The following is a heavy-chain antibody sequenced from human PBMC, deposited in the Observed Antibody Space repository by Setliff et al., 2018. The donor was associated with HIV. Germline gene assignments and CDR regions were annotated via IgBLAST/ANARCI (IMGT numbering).Heavy chain of an antibody. CDR2: INPGGGNT. CDR1: GYTFTNFY. D-gene: IGHD3-22*01. V-gene: IGHV1-46*01. J-gene: IGHJ4*02. Sequence: ASVKVSCKASGYTFTNFYMHWVRQAPGQGLEWMGIINPGGGNTRYAQRFQGRVSMTRDTSTSTVYMELNSLGAEDTAVYYCARVDNSGYSVYWGQGTLVTVSS. CDR3: ARVDNSGYSVY.